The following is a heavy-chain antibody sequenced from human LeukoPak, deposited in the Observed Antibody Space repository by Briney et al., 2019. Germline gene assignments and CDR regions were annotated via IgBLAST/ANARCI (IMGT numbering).Heavy chain of an antibody. J-gene: IGHJ4*02. D-gene: IGHD2-2*01. V-gene: IGHV3-33*06. Sequence: PGRSLRLSCAASGFSFSSYGMHWVRQAPGKGLEWVAVIWYDGSNDYYADSVKGRFTIYRDNSKNTVYLQMNSLRAEDTAVYYCAKGKGLGYCSSTSCYPFDYWGQGTLVTVSS. CDR3: AKGKGLGYCSSTSCYPFDY. CDR2: IWYDGSND. CDR1: GFSFSSYG.